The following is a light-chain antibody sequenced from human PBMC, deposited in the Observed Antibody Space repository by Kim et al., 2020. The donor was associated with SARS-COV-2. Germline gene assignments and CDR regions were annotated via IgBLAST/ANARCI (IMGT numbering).Light chain of an antibody. Sequence: DIQMTQTPSTLSASVGDRVTITCRASQTISDWLAWYQQKPGKVPKLLIYRASNLETGVPSRFSGRGFGTEFTLTISNLQPDVFANYYCLHSFSYPYTFGQGTKLEI. CDR3: LHSFSYPYT. CDR2: RAS. V-gene: IGKV1-5*03. CDR1: QTISDW. J-gene: IGKJ2*01.